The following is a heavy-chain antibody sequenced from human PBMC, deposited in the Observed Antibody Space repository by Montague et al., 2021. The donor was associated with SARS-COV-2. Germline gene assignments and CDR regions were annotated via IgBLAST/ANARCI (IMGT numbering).Heavy chain of an antibody. V-gene: IGHV3-9*01. CDR3: ALPQELGFDY. CDR1: GFTFDDYA. CDR2: ISWNSGSI. D-gene: IGHD7-27*01. Sequence: SRSLSFAASGFTFDDYAMHWVRQAPGKGLEWVSGISWNSGSIGYADSVKGRFTISRDNAKNSLYLQMNSLRAEDTALYYCALPQELGFDYWGQGTLVTVSS. J-gene: IGHJ4*02.